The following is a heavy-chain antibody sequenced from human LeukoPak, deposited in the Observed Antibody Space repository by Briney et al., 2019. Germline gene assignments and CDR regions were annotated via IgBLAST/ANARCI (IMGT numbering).Heavy chain of an antibody. V-gene: IGHV1-69*04. CDR2: IIPILGIA. Sequence: ASVMVSCKASGGTFTSYAISWVRQAPGQGLEWMGRIIPILGIANYAQKFQGRVTITTDKSTSTAYMELSSLRSEDTAVYYCAREFSRANYDYVWGSLDYWGQGTLVTVSS. D-gene: IGHD3-16*01. CDR3: AREFSRANYDYVWGSLDY. J-gene: IGHJ4*02. CDR1: GGTFTSYA.